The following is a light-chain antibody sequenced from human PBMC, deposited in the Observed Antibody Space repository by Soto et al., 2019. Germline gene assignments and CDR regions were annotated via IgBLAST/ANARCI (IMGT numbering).Light chain of an antibody. CDR1: SSDVGGYNY. Sequence: QSALTQPASVSGSPGQSITISCTGTSSDVGGYNYVSWYQQHPGKAPKLMIYEVSNRPSGVSNRFSGSKSGNTASLTISGLQAEDEADYFCNLYGSTSTRYVFGTGTKVTVL. V-gene: IGLV2-14*01. CDR2: EVS. CDR3: NLYGSTSTRYV. J-gene: IGLJ1*01.